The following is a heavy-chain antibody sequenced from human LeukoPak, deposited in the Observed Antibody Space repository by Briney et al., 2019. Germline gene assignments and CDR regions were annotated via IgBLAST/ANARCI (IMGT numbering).Heavy chain of an antibody. Sequence: GGSLRLSCAASGFTFSSYWMSWVRQAPGKGLEWVANIKQDGSEKYYVDSVKGRFTISRDNAKNSLYLQMNSLRAEDTAVYYCARSSSGGGPHYFDYWGQGTLITVSS. J-gene: IGHJ4*02. CDR1: GFTFSSYW. CDR3: ARSSSGGGPHYFDY. V-gene: IGHV3-7*01. D-gene: IGHD2-15*01. CDR2: IKQDGSEK.